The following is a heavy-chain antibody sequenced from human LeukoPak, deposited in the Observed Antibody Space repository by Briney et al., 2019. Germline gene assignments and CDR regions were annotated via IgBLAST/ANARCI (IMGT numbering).Heavy chain of an antibody. CDR1: GGSISSYY. V-gene: IGHV4-59*01. CDR3: ARFYDKAYGMDV. CDR2: IYYSGST. J-gene: IGHJ6*02. Sequence: KPSETLSPTCTVSGGSISSYYWSWIRQPPGKGLEWIGYIYYSGSTNYNPSLKSRVTISVDTSKNQFSLKLSSVTAADTAVYYCARFYDKAYGMDVWGQGTTVTVSS. D-gene: IGHD3-16*01.